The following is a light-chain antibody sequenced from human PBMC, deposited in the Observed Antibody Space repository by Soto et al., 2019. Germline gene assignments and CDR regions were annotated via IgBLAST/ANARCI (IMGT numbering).Light chain of an antibody. V-gene: IGKV3-20*01. CDR3: HQYHSSPRT. CDR2: AAS. J-gene: IGKJ1*01. CDR1: QSLSSNY. Sequence: EIVLTQSPGTLSLSPGGRATLSCRASQSLSSNYLAWYQQKPGQAPRLLVYAASSRATGIPDRFSGSGSGTDFTLTISRLEPEDFAVYYCHQYHSSPRTFGQGTKVDIK.